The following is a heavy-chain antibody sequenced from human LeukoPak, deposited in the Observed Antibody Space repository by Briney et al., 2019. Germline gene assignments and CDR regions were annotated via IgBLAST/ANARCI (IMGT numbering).Heavy chain of an antibody. J-gene: IGHJ4*02. Sequence: PGGSLRLSCAASGFIFTSYAMTWVRHAPGKGLEWVSGISGSGDSTYYADSVKGRFTISRDNSKNTLSLQMNSLRDEDTAEYYSATLYSRSSYFFDYWAREPWSPSPQ. CDR3: ATLYSRSSYFFDY. CDR2: ISGSGDST. D-gene: IGHD6-6*01. CDR1: GFIFTSYA. V-gene: IGHV3-23*01.